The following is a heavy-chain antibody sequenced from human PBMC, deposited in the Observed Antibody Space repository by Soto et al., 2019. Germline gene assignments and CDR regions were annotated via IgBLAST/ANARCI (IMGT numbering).Heavy chain of an antibody. J-gene: IGHJ3*02. CDR1: GYSFTSYW. D-gene: IGHD3-22*01. V-gene: IGHV5-51*01. CDR2: IYPGDSDT. Sequence: GESLKISCKGSGYSFTSYWIGWVRQMPGKGLEWMGIIYPGDSDTRYSPSFQGQVTISVNKSISTAYLQWSSLKASDTAMYYCARRLFDSSARAFDIWGQGTMVTVSS. CDR3: ARRLFDSSARAFDI.